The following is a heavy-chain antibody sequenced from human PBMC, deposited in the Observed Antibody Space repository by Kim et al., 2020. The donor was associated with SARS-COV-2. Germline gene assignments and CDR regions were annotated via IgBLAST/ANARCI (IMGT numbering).Heavy chain of an antibody. J-gene: IGHJ5*02. CDR3: AREMTRPVWFGKTNWFDP. CDR1: GFTFSDYY. D-gene: IGHD3-10*01. CDR2: ISSSSSYT. Sequence: ALRLSCAASGFTFSDYYMSWIRQAPGKGLEWVSYISSSSSYTNYADSVKGRFTISRDNAKNSLYLQMNSLRAEDTAVYYCAREMTRPVWFGKTNWFDPWGQGTLVTVSS. V-gene: IGHV3-11*06.